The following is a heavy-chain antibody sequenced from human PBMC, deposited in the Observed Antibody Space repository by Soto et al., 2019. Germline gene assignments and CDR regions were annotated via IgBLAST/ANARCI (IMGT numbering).Heavy chain of an antibody. V-gene: IGHV3-30*19. Sequence: QVQLVESGGGVVQPGTSLRVSCVGSGFTFRSYVIHWVRQAPGKGLEWVALTSYDGSDKYYGDSVRGRFTISRDNSRNTVDLQMDSLRSEDTALYCGARWGTTGGLDVWGQGTLVSVSS. CDR3: ARWGTTGGLDV. J-gene: IGHJ1*01. D-gene: IGHD3-16*01. CDR1: GFTFRSYV. CDR2: TSYDGSDK.